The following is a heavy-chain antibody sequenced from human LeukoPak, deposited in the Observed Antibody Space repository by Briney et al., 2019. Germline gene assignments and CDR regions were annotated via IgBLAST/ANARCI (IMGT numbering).Heavy chain of an antibody. CDR2: INHSGST. CDR3: ARNGKYYDYIWGSYRLDYYFDY. D-gene: IGHD3-16*02. J-gene: IGHJ4*02. V-gene: IGHV4-34*01. Sequence: SETLSLTCAVYGGSFSGYYWSWIRQPPGKGLEWIGEINHSGSTNYNPSLESRVTISVDTSKNQFSLKLSSVTAADTAVYYCARNGKYYDYIWGSYRLDYYFDYWGQGTLVTVSS. CDR1: GGSFSGYY.